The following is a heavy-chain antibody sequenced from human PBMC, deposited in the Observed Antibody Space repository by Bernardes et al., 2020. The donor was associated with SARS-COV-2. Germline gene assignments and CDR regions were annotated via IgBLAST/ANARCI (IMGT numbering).Heavy chain of an antibody. V-gene: IGHV3-15*01. D-gene: IGHD5-18*01. CDR2: IKSKNEGGTT. CDR3: KTDQWIQLWSSHAVELDYNGMDV. J-gene: IGHJ6*02. CDR1: GFIFTNAW. Sequence: GGSLRLSCAASGFIFTNAWMNWVRQAPGKGLEWVGRIKSKNEGGTTNYAAPVKGRFTISRDDSKNTVYLQMDSLKSEDTGVYRCKTDQWIQLWSSHAVELDYNGMDVWGQGTTVTVS.